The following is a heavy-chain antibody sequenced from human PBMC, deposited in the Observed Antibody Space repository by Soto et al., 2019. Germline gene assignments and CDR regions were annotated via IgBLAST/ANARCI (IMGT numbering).Heavy chain of an antibody. CDR3: ARDPPPPDY. Sequence: GASVKVSCKASGYTFTDYYMHWVRQAPGQGLEWMGWINPNSGGTNYAQKFQGWVTMTRDTSISTAYMELRSLRSDDTAVYYCARDPPPPDYWCQGTLVTVSS. J-gene: IGHJ4*02. V-gene: IGHV1-2*04. CDR2: INPNSGGT. CDR1: GYTFTDYY.